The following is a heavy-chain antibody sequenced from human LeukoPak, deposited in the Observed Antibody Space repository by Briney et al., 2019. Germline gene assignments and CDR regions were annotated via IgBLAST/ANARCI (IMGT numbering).Heavy chain of an antibody. CDR2: IRSKANSYAT. CDR3: TRLLDDFWSGYPKFDY. J-gene: IGHJ4*02. Sequence: GGSLRLSCAASGFTFSGSAMHWVRQASGKGLEWVGRIRSKANSYATAYAASVKGRFTISRDDSKNTAYLQMNSLKTEDTAVYYCTRLLDDFWSGYPKFDYWGQGTLVTVSS. D-gene: IGHD3-3*01. V-gene: IGHV3-73*01. CDR1: GFTFSGSA.